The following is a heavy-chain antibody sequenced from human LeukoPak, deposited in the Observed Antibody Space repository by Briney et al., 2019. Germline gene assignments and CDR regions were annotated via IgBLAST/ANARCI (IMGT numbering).Heavy chain of an antibody. CDR2: IIPVFGAT. J-gene: IGHJ5*02. V-gene: IGHV1-69*13. D-gene: IGHD3-16*01. CDR1: GGPFSTFA. CDR3: AISYAITFGGVTVDTRSDL. Sequence: SVKVSCKPSGGPFSTFAFRWVRQAPGQGLEWVGGIIPVFGATNSAQKFQGRLTISADESSTTTYMKLSSLRSEDTVIYYCAISYAITFGGVTVDTRSDLWRQGTLVIVSS.